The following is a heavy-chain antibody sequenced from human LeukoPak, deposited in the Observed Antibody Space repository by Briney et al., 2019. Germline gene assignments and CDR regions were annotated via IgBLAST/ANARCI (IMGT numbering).Heavy chain of an antibody. J-gene: IGHJ5*02. V-gene: IGHV1-18*01. D-gene: IGHD3-10*01. Sequence: ASVKVFCKASGYTFTSYGISWVRQAPGQGLEWMGWISAYNGNTNYAQKFQGRVTITRDTSASTAYMELSSLRSEDTAVYYCARFTMVRGVIAPFDPWGQGTLVTVSS. CDR3: ARFTMVRGVIAPFDP. CDR2: ISAYNGNT. CDR1: GYTFTSYG.